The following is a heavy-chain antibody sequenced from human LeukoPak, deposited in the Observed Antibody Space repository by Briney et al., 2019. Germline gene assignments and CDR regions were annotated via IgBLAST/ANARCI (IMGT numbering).Heavy chain of an antibody. J-gene: IGHJ4*02. CDR2: INGDGSST. V-gene: IGHV3-74*01. CDR1: GFTFSSYW. Sequence: PGGSLRLSCAASGFTFSSYWMHWVRQAPGKGLVWVSRINGDGSSTSYADSVKGRFTISRDNAKNTLYLQMNSLRAEDTAVYYCARPSSPNPGWYDLDYWGQGTLVTVSS. CDR3: ARPSSPNPGWYDLDY. D-gene: IGHD6-19*01.